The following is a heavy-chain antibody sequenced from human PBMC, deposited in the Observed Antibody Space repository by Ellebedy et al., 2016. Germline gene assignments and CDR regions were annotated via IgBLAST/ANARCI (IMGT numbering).Heavy chain of an antibody. Sequence: SETLSLTXAVYGGSFSGYYWTWIRQSPGKGLEWIGEIDHSGSTYYNPSLKSRVTISVDRSKNQFSLKLSSVTAADTAVYYCARGIQLWFNYYYMDVWGKGTTVTVSS. CDR3: ARGIQLWFNYYYMDV. D-gene: IGHD5-18*01. V-gene: IGHV4-34*01. CDR2: IDHSGST. J-gene: IGHJ6*03. CDR1: GGSFSGYY.